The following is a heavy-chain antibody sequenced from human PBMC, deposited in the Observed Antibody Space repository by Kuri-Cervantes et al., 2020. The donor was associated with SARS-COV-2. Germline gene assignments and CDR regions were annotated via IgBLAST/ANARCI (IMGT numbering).Heavy chain of an antibody. V-gene: IGHV1-69*13. Sequence: SVKVSCKASGGTFSSYAISWVRQAPGQGLEWMGGIIPIFGTANYAQKFQGRVTITADESTSTAYMELSSLRSEDTAVYYCARGYSSGLRPYDAFDIWGQGTMVTVSS. D-gene: IGHD6-19*01. CDR1: GGTFSSYA. J-gene: IGHJ3*02. CDR2: IIPIFGTA. CDR3: ARGYSSGLRPYDAFDI.